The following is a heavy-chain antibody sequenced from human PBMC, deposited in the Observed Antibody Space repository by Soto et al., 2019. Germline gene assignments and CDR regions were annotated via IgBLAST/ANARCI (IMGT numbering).Heavy chain of an antibody. V-gene: IGHV4-31*03. Sequence: SVTLSLTCTVSGGSFSSSNDYWVWIRQHPGKGLEWIGYIYYSGSTYYNPSLKSRITMSVDTSKNQFSLKLSSVTAADTAVYYCASIFDSSGYYYGNNWFDPWGQGTLVTVSS. CDR3: ASIFDSSGYYYGNNWFDP. CDR1: GGSFSSSNDY. J-gene: IGHJ5*02. D-gene: IGHD3-22*01. CDR2: IYYSGST.